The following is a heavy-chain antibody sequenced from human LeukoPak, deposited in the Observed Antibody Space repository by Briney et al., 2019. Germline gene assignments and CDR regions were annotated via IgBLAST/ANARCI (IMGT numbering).Heavy chain of an antibody. CDR3: ARGRDDYNDAPPPYYSSTDV. Sequence: PSETLSLTCTVSGDSIGRGNFYSNWIRQHPGRGLGWIGYIYDTGITYYNPSLKSRVTTSAATSKTQCDLNLRSLTAANTAVYRCARGRDDYNDAPPPYYSSTDVSGKGTTVTVSS. CDR2: IYDTGIT. J-gene: IGHJ6*03. CDR1: GDSIGRGNFY. D-gene: IGHD5-24*01. V-gene: IGHV4-31*03.